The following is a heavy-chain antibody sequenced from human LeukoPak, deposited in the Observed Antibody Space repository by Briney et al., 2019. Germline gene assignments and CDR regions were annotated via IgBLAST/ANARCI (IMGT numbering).Heavy chain of an antibody. Sequence: ASVKVSCKASGYTFTSYDINWVRQATGQGLEWMGWMNPNSGNTGYAQKFQGRVTITRNTSISTVYMELSSLRSEDTAVYYCARGRSSGWYWFDRGVGVFDYWGQGTLVTVSS. D-gene: IGHD6-19*01. J-gene: IGHJ4*02. V-gene: IGHV1-8*03. CDR1: GYTFTSYD. CDR2: MNPNSGNT. CDR3: ARGRSSGWYWFDRGVGVFDY.